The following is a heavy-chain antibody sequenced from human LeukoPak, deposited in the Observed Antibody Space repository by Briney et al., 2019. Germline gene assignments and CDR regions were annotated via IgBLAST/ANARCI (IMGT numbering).Heavy chain of an antibody. J-gene: IGHJ1*01. CDR1: DGSISTYY. Sequence: SETLSLTCTVSDGSISTYYWSWIRQSPGKGLEWVGYIHNSGSTNYDPSLKSRVTISVDTSKNQFSLKLSSVTAADTAVYYCASALTTLEYFQHWGRGTLVTVSS. D-gene: IGHD4-17*01. CDR3: ASALTTLEYFQH. V-gene: IGHV4-59*01. CDR2: IHNSGST.